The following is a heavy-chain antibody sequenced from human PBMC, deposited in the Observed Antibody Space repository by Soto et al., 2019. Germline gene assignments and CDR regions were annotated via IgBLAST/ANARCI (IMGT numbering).Heavy chain of an antibody. CDR2: IIPIFGTA. D-gene: IGHD6-6*01. CDR3: AVPSIAASYYYYYGMDV. V-gene: IGHV1-69*13. Sequence: SVKVSCKASGGTFSSYAISWVRQAPGQGLEWMGGIIPIFGTANYAQKFQGRVTITADESTSTAYMELSSLRSEDTAVYYCAVPSIAASYYYYYGMDVWGQGTTVTVSS. CDR1: GGTFSSYA. J-gene: IGHJ6*02.